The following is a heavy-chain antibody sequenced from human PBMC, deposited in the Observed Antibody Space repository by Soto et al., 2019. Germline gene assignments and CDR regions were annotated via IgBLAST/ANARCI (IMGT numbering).Heavy chain of an antibody. Sequence: SETLSLTCTVSGGSISSGGYYWSWIRQHPGKGLEWIGYIYYSGSTYYNPSLKSRVTISVDTSKNQFSLKLSSVTAADTAVYYCARDLITFGGVKSSWFDPWGQGTLVTVSS. D-gene: IGHD3-16*01. V-gene: IGHV4-31*03. CDR3: ARDLITFGGVKSSWFDP. J-gene: IGHJ5*02. CDR1: GGSISSGGYY. CDR2: IYYSGST.